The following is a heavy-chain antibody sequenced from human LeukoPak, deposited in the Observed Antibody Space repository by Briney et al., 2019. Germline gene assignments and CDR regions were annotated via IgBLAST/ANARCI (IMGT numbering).Heavy chain of an antibody. CDR2: ISSSSSYI. D-gene: IGHD6-6*01. CDR1: GLRFSNHG. CDR3: AREVGIAARPDPY. Sequence: GGSLRLSCVVSGLRFSNHGMHWVRQAPGKGLEWVSSISSSSSYIYYADSVKGRFTISRDNAKNSLYLQMNSLRAEDTAVYYCAREVGIAARPDPYWGQGTLVTVSS. V-gene: IGHV3-21*01. J-gene: IGHJ4*02.